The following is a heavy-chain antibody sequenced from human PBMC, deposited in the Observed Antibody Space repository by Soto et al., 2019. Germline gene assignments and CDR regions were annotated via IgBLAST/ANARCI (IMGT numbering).Heavy chain of an antibody. CDR2: IYYSGST. CDR1: GGSISSGGYY. CDR3: ARGSHYYGSGSYYGRGTD. D-gene: IGHD3-10*01. J-gene: IGHJ4*02. V-gene: IGHV4-31*03. Sequence: SETLSLTCTVSGGSISSGGYYWSWIRQHPGKGLEWIGYIYYSGSTYYNPSLKSRVTISVDTSKNQFSLKLSSVTAADTAVYYCARGSHYYGSGSYYGRGTDWGQGTLVTVSS.